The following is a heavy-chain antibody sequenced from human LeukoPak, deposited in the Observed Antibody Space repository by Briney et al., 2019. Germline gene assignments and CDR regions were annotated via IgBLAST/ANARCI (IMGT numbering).Heavy chain of an antibody. Sequence: ASVKVSCKASGYTFTSYYMHWVRQAPGQGLEWMGIINPSGGSTSYAQKFQGRVTMTRDTSTSTVYMELSSLRSEDTAVYYYAYLQTEAGDFDYWGQGTLVTVSS. D-gene: IGHD5-24*01. CDR2: INPSGGST. J-gene: IGHJ4*02. V-gene: IGHV1-46*01. CDR3: AYLQTEAGDFDY. CDR1: GYTFTSYY.